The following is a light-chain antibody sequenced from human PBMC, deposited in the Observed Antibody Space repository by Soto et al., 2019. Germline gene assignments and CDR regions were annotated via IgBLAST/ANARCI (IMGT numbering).Light chain of an antibody. J-gene: IGKJ1*01. Sequence: DIQMTQSPSSLSASVGDRVTITCRASQSISSYLNWYQQKPGKAPKLLIYAASSLQSGVPSRFSGSGSGTDFPLTISSLQPEDFATYYCQQSYSTLRTFGQGTTVEIK. V-gene: IGKV1-39*01. CDR2: AAS. CDR1: QSISSY. CDR3: QQSYSTLRT.